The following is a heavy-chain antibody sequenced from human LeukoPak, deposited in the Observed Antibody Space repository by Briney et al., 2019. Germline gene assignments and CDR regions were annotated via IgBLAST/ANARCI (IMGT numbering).Heavy chain of an antibody. J-gene: IGHJ4*02. V-gene: IGHV1-2*02. CDR2: IDPNSGGT. D-gene: IGHD3-22*01. CDR1: GYTFTGYY. CDR3: ARQGYDSSGYYFDY. Sequence: GASVKVSCKASGYTFTGYYMHWVRQAPGQGLEWMGWIDPNSGGTNYAQKFQGRVTMTRDTSISTAYMELSRLRSDDTAVYYCARQGYDSSGYYFDYWGQGALVTVSS.